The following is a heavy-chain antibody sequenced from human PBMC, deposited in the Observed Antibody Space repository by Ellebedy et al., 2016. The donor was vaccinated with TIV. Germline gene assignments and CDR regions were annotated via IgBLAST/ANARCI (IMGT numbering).Heavy chain of an antibody. V-gene: IGHV3-48*04. D-gene: IGHD3-3*01. J-gene: IGHJ6*02. Sequence: GESLKISCAASGFTFTDYSMNWVRQAPGKGLEWLSYISSGSRTILYADSLKGRFTISRDNAKNSLYLQMNSLRAEDTAVYYCASTTIFGIISRPYYYAMDVWGQGTTVTVSS. CDR2: ISSGSRTI. CDR3: ASTTIFGIISRPYYYAMDV. CDR1: GFTFTDYS.